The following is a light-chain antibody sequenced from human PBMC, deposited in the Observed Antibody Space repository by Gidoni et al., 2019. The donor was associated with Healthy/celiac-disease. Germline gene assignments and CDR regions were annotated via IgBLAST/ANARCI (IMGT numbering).Light chain of an antibody. Sequence: IVMTQSPATLSVSPGERATLSCRASQSVSSNLAWYQQKPGQATRLLIYGASTRATGIPASFSGSESGTEFTLTISRLQSEDFAVYYCKQENNGPTWAVGQETKVEIK. CDR1: QSVSSN. J-gene: IGKJ1*01. CDR2: GAS. CDR3: KQENNGPTWA. V-gene: IGKV3-15*01.